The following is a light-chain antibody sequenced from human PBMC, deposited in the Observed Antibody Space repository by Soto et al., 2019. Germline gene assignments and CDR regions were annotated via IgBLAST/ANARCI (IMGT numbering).Light chain of an antibody. CDR2: SAS. V-gene: IGKV1-9*01. J-gene: IGKJ4*01. Sequence: DIQLTQSPSFLSASVGDTVTITCRASQGMSTYLAWYQQKPGKVPKLLIRSASTLKSGVPPRFSGGGSGTEFTLTISTLQPDGSGIYYCQQLNGYQLAFGGGTNVEIK. CDR1: QGMSTY. CDR3: QQLNGYQLA.